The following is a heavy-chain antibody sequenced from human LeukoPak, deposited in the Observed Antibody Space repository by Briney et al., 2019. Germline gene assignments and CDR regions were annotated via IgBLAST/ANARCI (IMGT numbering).Heavy chain of an antibody. Sequence: PAGSLKISCKGSGYSFTSYWIGWVRHMPGKGLERVGIFYLGDSDTRYSPSFQGQVTISADKSITTAYLQWSSLKASDTARYYCARHTADYGDYANIVHGDYWGEGTLVTVSS. CDR1: GYSFTSYW. CDR3: ARHTADYGDYANIVHGDY. CDR2: FYLGDSDT. V-gene: IGHV5-51*01. D-gene: IGHD4-17*01. J-gene: IGHJ4*02.